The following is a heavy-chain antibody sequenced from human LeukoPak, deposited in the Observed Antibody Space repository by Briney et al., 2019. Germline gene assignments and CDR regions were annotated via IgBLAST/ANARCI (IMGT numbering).Heavy chain of an antibody. CDR3: TRNTVAAAGDD. V-gene: IGHV3-7*01. Sequence: GGSLRLSCATSGFTFSSFWMTWVRQAPGKGLEWVANIKPDGSEKSYVDSVKGRFTVSRDNAKNSLYLHMNSLRAEDTALYYCTRNTVAAAGDDWGQGTLVTVSS. CDR1: GFTFSSFW. J-gene: IGHJ4*02. CDR2: IKPDGSEK. D-gene: IGHD6-13*01.